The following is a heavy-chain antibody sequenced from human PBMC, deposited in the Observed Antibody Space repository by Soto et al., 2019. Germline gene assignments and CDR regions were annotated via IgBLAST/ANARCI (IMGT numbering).Heavy chain of an antibody. CDR2: ISAYNGNT. V-gene: IGHV1-18*01. J-gene: IGHJ6*02. CDR3: ARVAVASYSYYYYGMDV. Sequence: ASVKVSCKASGYTFTSYGISWVRQAPGQGLEWMGWISAYNGNTNYAQKLQGRATMTTDTSTSTAYMELRSLRSDDTAVYYCARVAVASYSYYYYGMDVWGQGTTVTV. CDR1: GYTFTSYG. D-gene: IGHD2-15*01.